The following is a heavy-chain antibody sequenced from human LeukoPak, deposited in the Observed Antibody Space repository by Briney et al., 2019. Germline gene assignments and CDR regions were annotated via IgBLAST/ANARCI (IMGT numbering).Heavy chain of an antibody. D-gene: IGHD6-13*01. CDR1: RFTFSSYG. CDR2: ISGSGGST. J-gene: IGHJ4*02. V-gene: IGHV3-23*01. CDR3: AKDAFNQQLLYFDY. Sequence: PGGSLRLSCAASRFTFSSYGMIWVRQAPGKGLEWVSAISGSGGSTYYADSVKGRFTISRDNSKNTLYLQMNSLRAEDTAVYYCAKDAFNQQLLYFDYWGQGTLVTVSS.